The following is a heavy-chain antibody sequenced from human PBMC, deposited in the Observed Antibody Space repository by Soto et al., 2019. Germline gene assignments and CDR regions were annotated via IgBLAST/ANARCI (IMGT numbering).Heavy chain of an antibody. Sequence: SVKVSCKTSGGTFGSYAISWVRQAPGQGLEWMGGIIPIFSTPNYAQKFQGRVTITADESTSTAYMELRSLRSDDTAVYYCASGGRITMVRGVIITKGFDPWGQGTLVTVSS. V-gene: IGHV1-69*13. CDR1: GGTFGSYA. D-gene: IGHD3-10*01. CDR3: ASGGRITMVRGVIITKGFDP. J-gene: IGHJ5*02. CDR2: IIPIFSTP.